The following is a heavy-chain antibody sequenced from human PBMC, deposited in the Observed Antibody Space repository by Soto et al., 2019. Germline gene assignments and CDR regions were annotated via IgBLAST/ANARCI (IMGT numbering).Heavy chain of an antibody. J-gene: IGHJ4*02. V-gene: IGHV4-39*01. D-gene: IGHD4-4*01. Sequence: SETLSLTCTVSGGSISSSSYYWGWIRQPPGKGLEWIGSIYYSGSTYYNPSLKSRVTISVDTSKNQFSLKLSSVTAADTAVYYCARGLTTVTTLDYWGQGTLVTVSS. CDR2: IYYSGST. CDR3: ARGLTTVTTLDY. CDR1: GGSISSSSYY.